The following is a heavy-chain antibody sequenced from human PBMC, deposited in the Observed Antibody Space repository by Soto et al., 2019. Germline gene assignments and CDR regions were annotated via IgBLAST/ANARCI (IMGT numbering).Heavy chain of an antibody. CDR1: GGTFSSYV. CDR3: ATVDRSVALVGWFDP. D-gene: IGHD2-8*02. V-gene: IGHV1-69*01. J-gene: IGHJ5*02. CDR2: IIPVSGTA. Sequence: VHLEPSGAEVKKPGSSVKVSCQFSGGTFSSYVIIWVRQAHGHGLEWMGGIIPVSGTANYAQKFHGRVTISAAADTTTADMELSIVSFDDTAVYYCATVDRSVALVGWFDPWGQGTLVTVSS.